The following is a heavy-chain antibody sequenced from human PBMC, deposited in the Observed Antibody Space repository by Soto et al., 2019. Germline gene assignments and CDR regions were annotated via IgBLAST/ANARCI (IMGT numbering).Heavy chain of an antibody. CDR1: GGSMGIFE. CDR3: ARDDGYTGYV. Sequence: SDSTSLTSTVCGGSMGIFEWSWIRQSPGQGLEWIGYIYYTGATSYNPSLQSRVNIALDTSKNQVSLNLTSVTAIDTAVYYWARDDGYTGYVWGQGILGTVSS. D-gene: IGHD5-12*01. V-gene: IGHV4-59*07. J-gene: IGHJ4*02. CDR2: IYYTGAT.